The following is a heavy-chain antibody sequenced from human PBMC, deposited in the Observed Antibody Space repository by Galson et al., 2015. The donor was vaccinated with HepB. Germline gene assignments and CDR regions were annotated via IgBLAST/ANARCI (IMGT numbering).Heavy chain of an antibody. CDR1: GFTVSNNY. D-gene: IGHD2-15*01. Sequence: SLRLSCAASGFTVSNNYMTWVRQAPGKGLEWVSVIYSGGSTYHADSVKGRFTVSRDNSKNTLLLQLNSLRAEDTAMYFCAKDGIMVANNPYHFHYWGQGTLVTVSS. J-gene: IGHJ4*02. CDR2: IYSGGST. V-gene: IGHV3-53*01. CDR3: AKDGIMVANNPYHFHY.